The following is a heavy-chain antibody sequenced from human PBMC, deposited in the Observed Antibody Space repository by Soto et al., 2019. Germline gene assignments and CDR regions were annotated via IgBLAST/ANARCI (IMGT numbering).Heavy chain of an antibody. V-gene: IGHV1-69*12. CDR1: GGTFSSYA. CDR2: IIPIFGTA. J-gene: IGHJ4*02. CDR3: ARDNSYYYDSSGYSELGGYFDY. D-gene: IGHD3-22*01. Sequence: QVQLVQSGAEVKKPGSSVKVSCKASGGTFSSYAISWVRQAPGQGLEWMGGIIPIFGTANYAQKFQGRVTITADESTSTAYRELGRLRSEDTAVYYCARDNSYYYDSSGYSELGGYFDYWGEGALVTVSS.